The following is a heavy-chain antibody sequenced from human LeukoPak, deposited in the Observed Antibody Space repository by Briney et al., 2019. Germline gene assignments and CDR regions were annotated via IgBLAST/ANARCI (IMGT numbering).Heavy chain of an antibody. Sequence: GGSLGLSCAASGFTFSGYPMRWVRQAPGKGLEYVSAITPDGGGTYYASSVRGRFTISRDNSMNTLYLQMGGLRDEDMAVYYCARLLSSGSTRRIYEYWGQGTLVTVSS. V-gene: IGHV3-64*01. D-gene: IGHD6-6*01. CDR3: ARLLSSGSTRRIYEY. J-gene: IGHJ4*02. CDR1: GFTFSGYP. CDR2: ITPDGGGT.